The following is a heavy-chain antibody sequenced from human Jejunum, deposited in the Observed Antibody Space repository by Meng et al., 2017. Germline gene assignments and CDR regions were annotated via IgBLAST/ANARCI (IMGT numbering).Heavy chain of an antibody. D-gene: IGHD6-13*01. V-gene: IGHV1-8*01. CDR2: MSPSSANT. CDR1: GYTFTTYE. J-gene: IGHJ4*02. CDR3: ARGVAAGVDY. Sequence: QGQSVESGAEVKMPGASVKGSFKASGYTFTTYEINWVRQATGQGLEWMGWMSPSSANTGYAQKFQGRVTMTRDTSVSTAYMELSSLTSDDTAIYYCARGVAAGVDYWGQGSLVTVSS.